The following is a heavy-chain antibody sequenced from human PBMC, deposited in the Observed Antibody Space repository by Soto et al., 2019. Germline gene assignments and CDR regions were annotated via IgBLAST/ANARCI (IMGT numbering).Heavy chain of an antibody. CDR2: ISKNGIDI. Sequence: GGSLRLSCAASGFSFSTYEMNWVRQAPGKGLEWVSYISKNGIDIYYADSVKGRFTISRDNANNSLFLQMNSLRAEDTAVYYCATRKYGSFNIGAFDIWGQGTMVTVSS. D-gene: IGHD3-10*01. V-gene: IGHV3-48*03. J-gene: IGHJ3*02. CDR3: ATRKYGSFNIGAFDI. CDR1: GFSFSTYE.